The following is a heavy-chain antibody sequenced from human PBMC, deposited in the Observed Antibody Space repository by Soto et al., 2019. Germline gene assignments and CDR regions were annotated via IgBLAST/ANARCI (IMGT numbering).Heavy chain of an antibody. CDR2: ISYDGSNK. Sequence: KGLEGVAGISYDGSNKYYADSVKGRFTISRDNSKNTLYLQMNSLRAEDTAVYYCARDKLRFLEWFQGYYYYGMDVWGQGTTVTVSS. J-gene: IGHJ6*02. D-gene: IGHD3-3*01. CDR3: ARDKLRFLEWFQGYYYYGMDV. V-gene: IGHV3-30-3*01.